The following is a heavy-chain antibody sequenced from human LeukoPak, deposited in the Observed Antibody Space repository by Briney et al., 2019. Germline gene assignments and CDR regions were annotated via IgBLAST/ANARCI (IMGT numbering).Heavy chain of an antibody. CDR2: IKSKADGGTT. CDR3: ARNYVGAFDI. CDR1: GFTFSNAW. V-gene: IGHV3-15*01. J-gene: IGHJ3*02. D-gene: IGHD3-10*02. Sequence: GGSLRLSCAASGFTFSNAWMSWVRQAPGKGLEWVGRIKSKADGGTTDYAAPVKGRFTISRDDSKNTVYLQMNSLKTEDTAVYYCARNYVGAFDIWGQGTMVTVSS.